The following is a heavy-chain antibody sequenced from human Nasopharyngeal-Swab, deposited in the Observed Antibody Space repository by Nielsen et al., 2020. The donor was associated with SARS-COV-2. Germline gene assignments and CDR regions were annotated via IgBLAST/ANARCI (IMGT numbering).Heavy chain of an antibody. CDR1: GGSISSYF. Sequence: SETLSLTYAVSGGSISSYFWSWIRQTPGKGLEWIGYFFYNGGTNYNPSLKSRVTISVDTSKNQFSLKLSSVTAADTAVYYCARASYYDFWSGYYRSDYYGMDVWGQGATVTVSS. J-gene: IGHJ6*02. D-gene: IGHD3-3*01. CDR2: FFYNGGT. CDR3: ARASYYDFWSGYYRSDYYGMDV. V-gene: IGHV4-59*01.